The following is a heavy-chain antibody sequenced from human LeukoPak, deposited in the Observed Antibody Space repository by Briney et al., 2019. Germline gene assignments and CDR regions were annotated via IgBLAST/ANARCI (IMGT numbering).Heavy chain of an antibody. D-gene: IGHD3-9*01. J-gene: IGHJ6*02. Sequence: SGTLSLTCAVSGGSITSSIWWSWVRQPPGKGLEWIGEIYHTGHTNYNPSLKSRLTISIDKSKNDFSLKLTSVTAADTAVYYCARGYDILTGWDYGMDVWGQGTTVTVSS. CDR2: IYHTGHT. CDR1: GGSITSSIW. CDR3: ARGYDILTGWDYGMDV. V-gene: IGHV4-4*02.